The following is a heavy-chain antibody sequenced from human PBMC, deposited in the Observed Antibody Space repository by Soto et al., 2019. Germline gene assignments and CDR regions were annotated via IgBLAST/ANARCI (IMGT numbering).Heavy chain of an antibody. V-gene: IGHV3-23*01. Sequence: GGSLRLSCVASGFTFSPYAMSWVRQAPGKGLEWVSGISSSGDSTYYADSVKGRFTISRDNSKNMLYLQMSSLRADDTALYYCAKDPNGNCVGAFDMRGHGTMVTVSS. CDR2: ISSSGDST. CDR3: AKDPNGNCVGAFDM. D-gene: IGHD1-1*01. J-gene: IGHJ3*02. CDR1: GFTFSPYA.